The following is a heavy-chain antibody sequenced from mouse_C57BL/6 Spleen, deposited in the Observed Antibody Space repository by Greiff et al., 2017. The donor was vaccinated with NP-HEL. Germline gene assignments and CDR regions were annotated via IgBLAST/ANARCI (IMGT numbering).Heavy chain of an antibody. CDR3: ARDRGGIDY. D-gene: IGHD2-14*01. Sequence: DVQLVESEGGLVQPGSSMKLSCTASGFTFSDYYMAWVRQVPEKGLEWVANINYDGSSTYYLDSLKSRFIISRDNAKNILYLQMSSLKSEDTATYYCARDRGGIDYWGQGTTLTVSS. CDR1: GFTFSDYY. J-gene: IGHJ2*01. CDR2: INYDGSST. V-gene: IGHV5-16*01.